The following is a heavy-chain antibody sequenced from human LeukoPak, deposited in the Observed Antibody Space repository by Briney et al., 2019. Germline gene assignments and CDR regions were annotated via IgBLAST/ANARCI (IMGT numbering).Heavy chain of an antibody. Sequence: GGSLRLSCTASGFTFDDYAMHWVRQAPGKGLEWVSGISYNSDKIDYADSLKGRFTISRDNAKNSLYLQMNSLRAEDTALYYCARGHSSSWKFDYWGQGTLVTVSS. CDR3: ARGHSSSWKFDY. V-gene: IGHV3-9*01. CDR2: ISYNSDKI. J-gene: IGHJ4*02. CDR1: GFTFDDYA. D-gene: IGHD6-13*01.